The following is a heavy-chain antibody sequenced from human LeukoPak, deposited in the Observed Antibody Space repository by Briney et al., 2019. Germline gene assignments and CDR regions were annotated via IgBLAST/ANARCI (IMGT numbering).Heavy chain of an antibody. CDR3: ARAYYHDSSDYYFPLDY. CDR1: GYTFTSYY. Sequence: GASVKVSCKASGYTFTSYYMHWVRQAPGQGLEWMGIINPSGGGTTYAQKFRGRVTMTRDTSTSTVYMELSSLRSEDTAVYYCARAYYHDSSDYYFPLDYWGQGTLVTVSS. V-gene: IGHV1-46*01. D-gene: IGHD3-22*01. CDR2: INPSGGGT. J-gene: IGHJ4*02.